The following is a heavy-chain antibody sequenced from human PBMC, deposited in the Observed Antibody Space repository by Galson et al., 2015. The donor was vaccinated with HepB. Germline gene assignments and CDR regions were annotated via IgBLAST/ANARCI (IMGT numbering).Heavy chain of an antibody. J-gene: IGHJ3*02. CDR2: IIPIFGTA. CDR1: GGTFSSYA. CDR3: AREKMTTVTTPAFDI. Sequence: SVKVSCKASGGTFSSYAISWVRQAPGQGLEWMGGIIPIFGTANYAQKFQGRVTITADKSTSTAYMELSSLRSEDTAVYYCAREKMTTVTTPAFDIWGQGTMVTVSS. V-gene: IGHV1-69*06. D-gene: IGHD4-17*01.